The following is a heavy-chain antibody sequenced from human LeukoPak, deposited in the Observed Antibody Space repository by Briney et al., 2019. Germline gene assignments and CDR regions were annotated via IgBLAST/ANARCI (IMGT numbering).Heavy chain of an antibody. J-gene: IGHJ4*02. CDR1: GYTFTTYW. CDR2: IYPGDSDT. V-gene: IGHV5-51*01. D-gene: IGHD4-11*01. CDR3: ARLVTSYFDY. Sequence: KVSCKASGYTFTTYWIAWVRQMPGKGLEWMGIIYPGDSDTRYSPSFQGQVTISADKSISTAYLQWSSLKASDTAMYYCARLVTSYFDYWGQGTLVTVSS.